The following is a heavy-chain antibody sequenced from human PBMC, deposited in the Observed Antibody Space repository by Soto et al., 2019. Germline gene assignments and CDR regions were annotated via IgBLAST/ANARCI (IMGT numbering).Heavy chain of an antibody. Sequence: GGSLRLSCSASGFTFSSYAMHWVRQAPGKGLEYVSAISSNGGSTYYADSVKGRFTISRDNSKNTLYLQMSSLRAEDTAVYYCVSTGTTTYYYYGMDVWGQGTTVTVSS. CDR3: VSTGTTTYYYYGMDV. V-gene: IGHV3-64D*06. J-gene: IGHJ6*02. D-gene: IGHD1-7*01. CDR1: GFTFSSYA. CDR2: ISSNGGST.